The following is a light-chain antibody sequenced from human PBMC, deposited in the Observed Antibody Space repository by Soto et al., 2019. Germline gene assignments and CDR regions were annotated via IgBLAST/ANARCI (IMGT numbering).Light chain of an antibody. CDR3: QSSDRSLNV. V-gene: IGLV1-40*01. J-gene: IGLJ1*01. CDR2: GNI. Sequence: QSVLTQPPSVSAAPGQMVTISCTVSSSNIGAGYDVHWYQQLPGTAPKLLIYGNINRPSGVPDRFSGSKSGTSASLAITGLQAEDEADYYCQSSDRSLNVFGTGTKVTVL. CDR1: SSNIGAGYD.